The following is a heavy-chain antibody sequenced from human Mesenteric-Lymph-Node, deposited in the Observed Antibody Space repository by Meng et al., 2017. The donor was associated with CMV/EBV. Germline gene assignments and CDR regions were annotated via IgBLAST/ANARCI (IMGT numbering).Heavy chain of an antibody. J-gene: IGHJ4*02. CDR1: GFNVGNNH. CDR2: IYNDGRT. V-gene: IGHV3-53*01. Sequence: GESLKISCAVSGFNVGNNHVNWVRQAPGKGLEWVSVIYNDGRTGYADSVKGRFAISRDNSFNGAYLHMNSLRVEEKAMYFCHGFGGNAFWGQGTLVTVSS. D-gene: IGHD3-16*01. CDR3: HGFGGNAF.